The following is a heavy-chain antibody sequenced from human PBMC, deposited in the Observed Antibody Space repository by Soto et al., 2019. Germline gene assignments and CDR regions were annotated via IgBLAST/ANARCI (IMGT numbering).Heavy chain of an antibody. Sequence: GGSLRLSCSASGITFSSYGMHWVRQAPGKGLEWVAVIWYDGSNKYYADSVKGRFTISRDNSKNTLYLQMNSLRAEDTAVYYCASGYSGYDSLIDYWGRGT. V-gene: IGHV3-33*01. D-gene: IGHD5-12*01. J-gene: IGHJ4*02. CDR2: IWYDGSNK. CDR3: ASGYSGYDSLIDY. CDR1: GITFSSYG.